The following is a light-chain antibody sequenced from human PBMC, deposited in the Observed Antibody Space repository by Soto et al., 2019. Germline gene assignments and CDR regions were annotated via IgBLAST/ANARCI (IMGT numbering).Light chain of an antibody. CDR3: QQYSNWPPAIT. CDR2: DAS. V-gene: IGKV3-11*01. J-gene: IGKJ5*01. CDR1: QSVSSY. Sequence: EIVLTQSPATLSLSPGERATLSCRASQSVSSYLAWYQQKPGQAPRLLIYDASNRATGIPARFSGSGSGTEFALIISSLQSEDVAVYYCQQYSNWPPAITFGQGTRLE.